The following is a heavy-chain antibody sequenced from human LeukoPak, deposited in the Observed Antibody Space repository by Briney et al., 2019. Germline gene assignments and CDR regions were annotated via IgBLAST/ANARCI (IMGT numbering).Heavy chain of an antibody. CDR2: INHSGST. V-gene: IGHV4-38-2*01. CDR3: ARGLGTDQDD. Sequence: PSETLSLTCAVSGDSISSGYFWAWIRQPPGKGLEWIGSINHSGSTFYNPSLKSRVTIAVDTSKNQFSLKLTSVTAADTAVYYCARGLGTDQDDWGQGTLVIVSS. CDR1: GDSISSGYF. J-gene: IGHJ4*02. D-gene: IGHD6-13*01.